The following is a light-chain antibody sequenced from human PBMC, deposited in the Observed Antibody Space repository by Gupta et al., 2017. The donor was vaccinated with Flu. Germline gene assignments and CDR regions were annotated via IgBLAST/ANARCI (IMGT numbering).Light chain of an antibody. Sequence: QSVLTQPPSVSAAPGQKVTTPSAGSSSNIGNNYVSWYQQLPGTAPKLLIYENNKRPSGIPDRFSGSKSGTSATLGITGLQTGDEADYYCGTWDSSLSAVVFGGGTKLTVL. J-gene: IGLJ2*01. CDR1: SSNIGNNY. CDR3: GTWDSSLSAVV. V-gene: IGLV1-51*02. CDR2: ENN.